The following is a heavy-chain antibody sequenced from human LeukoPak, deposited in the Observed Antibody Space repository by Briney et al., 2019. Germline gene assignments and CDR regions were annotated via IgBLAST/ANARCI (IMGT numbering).Heavy chain of an antibody. CDR3: ARQSCSSTSCYFSFGGAYEY. V-gene: IGHV4-39*01. Sequence: SETQSLTCTISGGSISTSHYWGWIRQAPGKGLEWIGSISHSGSTYYNPSLKSRISISVDTSKNQFSLQLSSVTAADTAVYYCARQSCSSTSCYFSFGGAYEYWGQGTLVTVSS. CDR1: GGSISTSHY. J-gene: IGHJ4*02. CDR2: ISHSGST. D-gene: IGHD2-2*01.